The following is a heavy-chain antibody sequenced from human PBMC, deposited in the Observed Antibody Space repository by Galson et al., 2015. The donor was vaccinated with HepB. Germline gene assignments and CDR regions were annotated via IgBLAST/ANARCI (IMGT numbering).Heavy chain of an antibody. CDR3: ARGTYYYDFIADTPDVFDI. V-gene: IGHV4-4*02. CDR1: GDSISSRNW. D-gene: IGHD3-22*01. Sequence: LTCAVFGDSISSRNWWSWVRQPPGKGLEWIGEISHSGSTNYNASLKSRVTILVDKSKNQFSLNLSSVTAADTGIYYCARGTYYYDFIADTPDVFDIWGQGTMVTVSS. J-gene: IGHJ3*02. CDR2: ISHSGST.